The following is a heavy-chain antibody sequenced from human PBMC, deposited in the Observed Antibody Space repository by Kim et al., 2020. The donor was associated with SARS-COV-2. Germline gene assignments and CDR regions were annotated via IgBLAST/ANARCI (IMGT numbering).Heavy chain of an antibody. Sequence: GGSLRLSCAVSGFIFSDYYMDWVRQARGKGLEWFSRSGKKASGYTTIYAASVKGRFAISRGDPKQSLYLQMNSLNTDDTAVYYRVRGKNGFDYWGQGTLVTVSS. CDR2: SGKKASGYTT. V-gene: IGHV3-72*01. D-gene: IGHD2-8*01. J-gene: IGHJ4*02. CDR1: GFIFSDYY. CDR3: VRGKNGFDY.